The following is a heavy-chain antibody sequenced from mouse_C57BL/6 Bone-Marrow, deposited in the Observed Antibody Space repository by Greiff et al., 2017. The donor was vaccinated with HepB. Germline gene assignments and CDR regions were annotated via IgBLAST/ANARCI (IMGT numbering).Heavy chain of an antibody. V-gene: IGHV1-5*01. CDR2: MYPGNSDT. Sequence: VQLQQSGTVLARPGASVKLSCKTSGYTFTSYWMHWVKQRPGQGLEWIGAMYPGNSDTSYNQKFKGKAKRTAVPSASTAYMELSSLTNEDSAVNYCTRRDSPYAMDYWGQGTSVTVSS. D-gene: IGHD3-3*01. J-gene: IGHJ4*01. CDR3: TRRDSPYAMDY. CDR1: GYTFTSYW.